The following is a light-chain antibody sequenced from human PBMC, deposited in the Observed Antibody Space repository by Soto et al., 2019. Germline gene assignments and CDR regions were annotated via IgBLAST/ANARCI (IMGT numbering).Light chain of an antibody. Sequence: DIQMTQSPSSLSASVGDRVTTTCQASQDISNYLNWYQQKPGKAPKLLIYDASNLETGVPSRFSGSGSGTDFTFTISSLQPEDIATYYCQQYDNLLLITFGQGTRLEIK. J-gene: IGKJ5*01. V-gene: IGKV1-33*01. CDR1: QDISNY. CDR2: DAS. CDR3: QQYDNLLLIT.